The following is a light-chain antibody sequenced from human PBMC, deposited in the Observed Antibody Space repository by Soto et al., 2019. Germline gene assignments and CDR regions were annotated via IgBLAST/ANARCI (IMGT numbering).Light chain of an antibody. CDR3: LICYGGAQV. J-gene: IGLJ2*01. CDR2: STS. CDR1: TGAVTSGYY. V-gene: IGLV7-43*01. Sequence: QAVVTQEPSLTVSPGGTVTLTWASSTGAVTSGYYPNWVQEKPGQAPRARIYSTSNTHSRTPARFSGSLLGGKAALTLSGVQPEGEAEYYCLICYGGAQVFGGGTKLTVL.